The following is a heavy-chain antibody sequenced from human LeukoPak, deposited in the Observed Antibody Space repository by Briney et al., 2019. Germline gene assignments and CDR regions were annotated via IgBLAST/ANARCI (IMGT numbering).Heavy chain of an antibody. D-gene: IGHD5-12*01. Sequence: GGSLRLCCAASGFTFSSYSMNWVRQAPGKGLEWVSSISSSSSYIYYADSVKGRFTISRDNAKNSLYLQMNSLRAEDTAVYYCARDSIVATIPDYWGQGTLVTVSS. CDR3: ARDSIVATIPDY. V-gene: IGHV3-21*01. CDR1: GFTFSSYS. CDR2: ISSSSSYI. J-gene: IGHJ4*02.